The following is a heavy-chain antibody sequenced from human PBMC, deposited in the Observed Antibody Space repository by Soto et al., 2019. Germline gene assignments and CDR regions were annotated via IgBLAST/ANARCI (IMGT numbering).Heavy chain of an antibody. J-gene: IGHJ6*02. CDR3: ATPSRIAARPHSYYSRMEV. CDR2: IDPSDSYT. CDR1: GYSFTSYW. D-gene: IGHD6-6*01. V-gene: IGHV5-10-1*01. Sequence: GESLKISCNGSGYSFTSYWISWVRQMPGKGLEWMGRIDPSDSYTNYSPSFQGHVTISADKSISTAYLQWSSLKASDTGRYYCATPSRIAARPHSYYSRMEVWGQGTTVNVSS.